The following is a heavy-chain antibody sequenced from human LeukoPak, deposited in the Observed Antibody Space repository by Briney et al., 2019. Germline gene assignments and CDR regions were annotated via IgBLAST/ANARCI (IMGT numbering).Heavy chain of an antibody. V-gene: IGHV4-4*07. CDR3: ARTRGGDYAHFDY. J-gene: IGHJ4*02. CDR2: IYSSGSA. CDR1: GDSISIYY. Sequence: PSETLSLTCTVSGDSISIYYRSWVRQPAGKGLEWIGRIYSSGSANYNPSLKNRVNMSVDTSKHQFSLNLTSVTAADTAVYYCARTRGGDYAHFDYWGQGTLVTVSS. D-gene: IGHD4-17*01.